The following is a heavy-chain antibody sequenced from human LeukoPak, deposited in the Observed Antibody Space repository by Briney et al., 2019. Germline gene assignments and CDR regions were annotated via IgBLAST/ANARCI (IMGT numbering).Heavy chain of an antibody. J-gene: IGHJ6*03. Sequence: VASVKVSCKASGYTFTGYYMHWVRQAPGQGLEWMGWINPNSGGTNYAQKFQGRVTMTRDTSTSTAYMELSRLRSDDTAVYYCARDPPVTRDHYYYYMDVWGKGTTVTVSS. CDR1: GYTFTGYY. CDR2: INPNSGGT. V-gene: IGHV1-2*02. CDR3: ARDPPVTRDHYYYYMDV. D-gene: IGHD4-17*01.